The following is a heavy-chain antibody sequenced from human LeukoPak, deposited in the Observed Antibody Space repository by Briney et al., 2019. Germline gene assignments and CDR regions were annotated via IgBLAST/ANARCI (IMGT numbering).Heavy chain of an antibody. D-gene: IGHD5-24*01. Sequence: SETLSLTCTVCGGSISSYYWSWLRQPPGKGLEWIGYIYYSGSTNYNPSLKSRVTISVDTSKNQFSLKLSSVTAADTAVYYCARVGRYGYNLEYFDYWGQGTLDTVSS. CDR1: GGSISSYY. J-gene: IGHJ4*02. CDR2: IYYSGST. CDR3: ARVGRYGYNLEYFDY. V-gene: IGHV4-59*01.